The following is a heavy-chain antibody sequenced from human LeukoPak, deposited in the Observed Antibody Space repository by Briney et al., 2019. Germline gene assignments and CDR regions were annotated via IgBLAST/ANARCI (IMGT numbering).Heavy chain of an antibody. CDR2: ISSSSSYI. V-gene: IGHV3-21*01. CDR1: GFTFSSYS. D-gene: IGHD3-22*01. Sequence: GGSLRLSCAASGFTFSSYSMNWVRQAPGKGLEWVSSISSSSSYIYYADSVKGRFTISRDNAKNSLYLQMNSLRAEDTAVYYCARDFDHDSSLHGFDYWGQGTLVTVSS. J-gene: IGHJ4*02. CDR3: ARDFDHDSSLHGFDY.